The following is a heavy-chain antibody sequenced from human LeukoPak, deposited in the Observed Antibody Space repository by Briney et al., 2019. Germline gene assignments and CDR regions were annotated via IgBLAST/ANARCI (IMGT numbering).Heavy chain of an antibody. Sequence: GGSLRLSCAASGFTFSSYAMHWVRQAPGKGLEWVAVISYDGSNKYYADSVKGRFTISRDNSKNTLYLQMNSLRAGDTAVYYCARKGFRGVIPAPFDYWGQGTLVTVSS. D-gene: IGHD3-16*02. V-gene: IGHV3-30-3*01. CDR2: ISYDGSNK. CDR1: GFTFSSYA. CDR3: ARKGFRGVIPAPFDY. J-gene: IGHJ4*02.